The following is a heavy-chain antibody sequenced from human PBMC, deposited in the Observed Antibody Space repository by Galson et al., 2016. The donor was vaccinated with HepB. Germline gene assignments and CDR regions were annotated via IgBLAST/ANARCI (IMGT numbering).Heavy chain of an antibody. CDR3: AKGRRSGCSSTSCYPFDY. Sequence: SLRLSCAASGFTFSTYVMSWVRQAPGKGLEWVSGISSSGDSTYYADSVKSRVAISRDNSSNTLYLQMNTLIAEDTAVYYCAKGRRSGCSSTSCYPFDYWGQGTLVAVSS. CDR2: ISSSGDST. D-gene: IGHD2-2*01. CDR1: GFTFSTYV. J-gene: IGHJ4*02. V-gene: IGHV3-23*01.